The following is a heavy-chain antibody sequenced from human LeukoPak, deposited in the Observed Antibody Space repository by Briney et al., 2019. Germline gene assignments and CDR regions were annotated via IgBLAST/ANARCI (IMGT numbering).Heavy chain of an antibody. J-gene: IGHJ4*02. CDR1: GFTFSSYG. V-gene: IGHV3-30*03. CDR3: ARYAEYAVSTPCY. CDR2: LSYDGNYK. Sequence: PGGSLRLSCAASGFTFSSYGMHWVRQAPGKGLEWVAVLSYDGNYKYYADSVKGRFAISRDNSENTLYLQMNSLRAEDTAVYYCARYAEYAVSTPCYWSQGTLVTVSA. D-gene: IGHD2-8*01.